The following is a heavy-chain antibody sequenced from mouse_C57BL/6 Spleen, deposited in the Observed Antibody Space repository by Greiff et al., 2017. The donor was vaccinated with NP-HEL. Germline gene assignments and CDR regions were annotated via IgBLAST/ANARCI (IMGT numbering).Heavy chain of an antibody. CDR3: AREDFATMVHDPPFAY. CDR2: INPSNGGT. D-gene: IGHD2-1*01. V-gene: IGHV1-53*01. Sequence: QVQLKQPGTELVKPGASVKLSCKASGYTFTSYWMHWVKQRPGQGLEWIGNINPSNGGTNYNEKFKSKATLTVDKSSSTAYMQLSSLTSEDSAVYYCAREDFATMVHDPPFAYWGQGTLVTVSA. CDR1: GYTFTSYW. J-gene: IGHJ3*01.